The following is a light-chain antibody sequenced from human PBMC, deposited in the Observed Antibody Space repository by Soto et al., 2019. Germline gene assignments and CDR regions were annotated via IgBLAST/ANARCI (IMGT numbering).Light chain of an antibody. CDR2: QVS. V-gene: IGLV2-14*01. CDR1: SSDVGGYYY. Sequence: LTQPASVSGSPGQSITISCTGTSSDVGGYYYVSWYQHHPGKAPKLMIYQVSNRPSGVSNRFSGSKSGNTASLTISGLQAEDEADYYCSSYTSSNTFYVFGTGTKVTVL. J-gene: IGLJ1*01. CDR3: SSYTSSNTFYV.